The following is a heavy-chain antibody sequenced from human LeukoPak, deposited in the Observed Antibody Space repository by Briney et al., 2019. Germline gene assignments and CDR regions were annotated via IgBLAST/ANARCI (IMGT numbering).Heavy chain of an antibody. CDR3: ARAGYYDILTGYYNTLWFDP. V-gene: IGHV4-4*07. D-gene: IGHD3-9*01. Sequence: SETLSLTCTVSGGSISSYYWSWIRQPAGKGLEWIGRIYTSGSTNYNPSLKSRVTMSVDTSKNQFSLKLSSVTAADTAVYYCARAGYYDILTGYYNTLWFDPWGQGTLVTVSS. CDR1: GGSISSYY. J-gene: IGHJ5*02. CDR2: IYTSGST.